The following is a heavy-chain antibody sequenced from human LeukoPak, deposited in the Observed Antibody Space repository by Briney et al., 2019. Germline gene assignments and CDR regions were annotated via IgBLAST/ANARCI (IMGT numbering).Heavy chain of an antibody. CDR2: IWYDGSNK. J-gene: IGHJ6*02. Sequence: TGGSLRLSCAASGFTFSSYGMHWVRQAPGKGLEWVAVIWYDGSNKYYADSVKGRFTISRDNSKNTLYLQTNSLRAEDTAVYYCAKDKSLSSGWYGFDDYYYGMDVWGQGTTVTVSS. D-gene: IGHD6-19*01. CDR3: AKDKSLSSGWYGFDDYYYGMDV. V-gene: IGHV3-33*06. CDR1: GFTFSSYG.